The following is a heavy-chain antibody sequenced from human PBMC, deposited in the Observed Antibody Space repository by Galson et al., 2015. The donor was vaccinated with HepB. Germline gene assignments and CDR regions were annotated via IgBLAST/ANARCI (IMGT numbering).Heavy chain of an antibody. D-gene: IGHD5-18*01. CDR2: ISGSGGST. V-gene: IGHV3-23*01. CDR1: GFTFSSYA. Sequence: SLRLSCAASGFTFSSYAMSWVRQAPGKGLEWVSAISGSGGSTYYADSVKGRFTISRDNSKNTLYLQMNSLRAEDTAVYYCAKARGYSYGYVYYYYGMDVWGQGTTVTVSS. J-gene: IGHJ6*02. CDR3: AKARGYSYGYVYYYYGMDV.